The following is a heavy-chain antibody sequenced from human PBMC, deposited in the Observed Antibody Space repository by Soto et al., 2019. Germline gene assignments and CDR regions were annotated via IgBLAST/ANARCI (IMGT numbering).Heavy chain of an antibody. J-gene: IGHJ5*02. CDR3: AREEGEYDILTGYYIPSWFDP. V-gene: IGHV1-69*06. D-gene: IGHD3-9*01. CDR1: GGTFSSYA. CDR2: IIPIFGTA. Sequence: SVKVSCKASGGTFSSYAISWVRQAPGQGLEWMGGIIPIFGTANYAQKFQGRVTITADKSTSTAYMELSSLRSEDTAVYYCAREEGEYDILTGYYIPSWFDPWGRGTLVTVSS.